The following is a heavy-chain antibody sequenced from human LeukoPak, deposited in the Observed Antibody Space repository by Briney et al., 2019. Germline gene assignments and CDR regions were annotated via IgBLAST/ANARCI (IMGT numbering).Heavy chain of an antibody. CDR3: ATIGNCSRSICAFFEY. CDR1: GYSISSGYY. V-gene: IGHV4-38-2*02. J-gene: IGHJ4*02. D-gene: IGHD2-2*01. Sequence: SETLSLTCTVSGYSISSGYYWGWIRQPPGKGLEWIGSIYHSGSTYYNPSLKSRVTISVDTSKNQFSLKLSSVTAADTAVYYCATIGNCSRSICAFFEYWGQGTLVTVSS. CDR2: IYHSGST.